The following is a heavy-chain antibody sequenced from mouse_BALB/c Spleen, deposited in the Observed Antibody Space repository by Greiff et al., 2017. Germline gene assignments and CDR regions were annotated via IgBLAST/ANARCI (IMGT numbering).Heavy chain of an antibody. CDR2: ISSGGST. CDR3: ARAYGDYAMDY. V-gene: IGHV5-6-5*01. D-gene: IGHD1-2*01. Sequence: EVQLVESGGGLVKPGGSLKLSCAASGFTFSSYAMSWVRQTPEKRLEWVASISSGGSTYYPDSVKGRFTISRDNARNILYLQMSSLRSEDTAMYYCARAYGDYAMDYWGQGTSVTVSS. J-gene: IGHJ4*01. CDR1: GFTFSSYA.